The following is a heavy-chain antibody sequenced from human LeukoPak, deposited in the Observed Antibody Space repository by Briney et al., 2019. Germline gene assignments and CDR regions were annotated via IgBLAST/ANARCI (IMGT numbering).Heavy chain of an antibody. V-gene: IGHV3-21*01. CDR3: ARDHLAYYDFWSGYNWFDP. D-gene: IGHD3-3*01. Sequence: GGSLRLSCAASGFTFSSYSMNWVRQAPGKGLEWVSSISSSSSYIYYADSVKGRFTISRDNAKNSLYLQMNSLRAEETAVYYCARDHLAYYDFWSGYNWFDPWGQGTLVTVSS. CDR2: ISSSSSYI. J-gene: IGHJ5*02. CDR1: GFTFSSYS.